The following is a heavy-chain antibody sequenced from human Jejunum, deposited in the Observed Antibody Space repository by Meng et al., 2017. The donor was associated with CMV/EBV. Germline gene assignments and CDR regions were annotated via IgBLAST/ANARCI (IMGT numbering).Heavy chain of an antibody. CDR2: ISGEGSVSRT. CDR1: TFRSYA. V-gene: IGHV3-23*01. J-gene: IGHJ4*02. D-gene: IGHD3-3*01. Sequence: TFRSYAMSWVRQAPGKEPGWVSVISGEGSVSRTDYADSVKGRFTISRDDSKKTLYLQMHSLRVEDTAIYYCAKREASTVFGVAFDYWGQGTLVTVSS. CDR3: AKREASTVFGVAFDY.